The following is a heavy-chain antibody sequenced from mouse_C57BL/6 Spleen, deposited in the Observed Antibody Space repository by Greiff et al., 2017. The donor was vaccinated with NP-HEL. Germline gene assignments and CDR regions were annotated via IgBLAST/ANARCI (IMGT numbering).Heavy chain of an antibody. D-gene: IGHD4-1*01. CDR1: GYSFTGYY. Sequence: DVPLQESGPELVKPGASVKISCKASGYSFTGYYMHWVKQSHGTILDWIGYIYPYNGVSSYNQKFKGKATLTVDKSSSTAYMELRSLTSEDSAVYYCARGTGTGDFDYWGQGTTLTVSS. J-gene: IGHJ2*01. CDR3: ARGTGTGDFDY. V-gene: IGHV1-31*01. CDR2: IYPYNGVS.